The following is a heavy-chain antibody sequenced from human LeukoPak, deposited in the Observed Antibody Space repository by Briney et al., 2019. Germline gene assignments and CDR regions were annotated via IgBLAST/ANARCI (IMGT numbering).Heavy chain of an antibody. CDR2: ISYDGSNK. Sequence: GGSLRLSCAASGFTFSSYAMHWVRQAPGKGLEWVAAISYDGSNKKYADSVKGRFTISRDNSKNMLYLQMNSLRAKDRTVYYCARGVRIAVAGYIDYWGQGTLVTVSS. V-gene: IGHV3-30*04. CDR3: ARGVRIAVAGYIDY. D-gene: IGHD6-19*01. J-gene: IGHJ4*02. CDR1: GFTFSSYA.